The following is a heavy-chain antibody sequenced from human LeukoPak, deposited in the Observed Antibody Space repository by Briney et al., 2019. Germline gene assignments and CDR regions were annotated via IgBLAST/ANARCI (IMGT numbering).Heavy chain of an antibody. J-gene: IGHJ4*01. D-gene: IGHD2-8*02. CDR3: AGGNAFTV. Sequence: SETLSLTCTVSGGSISSSSYYWGWIRQPPGKGLEWIGSIYYSGSTYYNPSLKSRVTISVDTSKNQSSLKLSSVTAADTAVYYCAGGNAFTVWGHGTLVPVSS. CDR2: IYYSGST. V-gene: IGHV4-39*07. CDR1: GGSISSSSYY.